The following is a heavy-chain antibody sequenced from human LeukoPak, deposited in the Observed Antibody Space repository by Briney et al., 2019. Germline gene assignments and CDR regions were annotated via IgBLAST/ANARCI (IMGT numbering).Heavy chain of an antibody. CDR3: ARDPLSSSSFDL. V-gene: IGHV3-48*03. CDR2: ISSSGSTI. Sequence: GGSLRPSCAASGFTFSSYEMNWVRQAPGKGLEWVSYISSSGSTIYYADSVKGRFTISRDNAKNSLYLQMNSLRAEDTAVYYCARDPLSSSSFDLWGQGTLVTVSS. J-gene: IGHJ4*02. D-gene: IGHD6-13*01. CDR1: GFTFSSYE.